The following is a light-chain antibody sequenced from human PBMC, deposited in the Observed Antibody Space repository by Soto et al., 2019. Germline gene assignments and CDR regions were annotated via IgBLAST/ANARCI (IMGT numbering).Light chain of an antibody. Sequence: EIVLTQSPASLSLYPGERATLSCRASQSVDSHLVWYQQKPGQAPRLLIFAASNRATGIPVRFSGSGSGTDFTLAINRLEPDYFAVYYCQQRSDWSITFGQGTRLEIK. CDR3: QQRSDWSIT. CDR2: AAS. CDR1: QSVDSH. J-gene: IGKJ5*01. V-gene: IGKV3-11*01.